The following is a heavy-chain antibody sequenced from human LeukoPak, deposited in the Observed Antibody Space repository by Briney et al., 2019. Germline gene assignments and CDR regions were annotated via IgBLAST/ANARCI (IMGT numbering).Heavy chain of an antibody. CDR2: IIPIFGTA. Sequence: SVKVSCKASGGTFSSYAISWVRQAPRQGLEWMGGIIPIFGTANYAQKFQGRVTITADESTSTAYMELSSLRSEDTAVYYCASYSPPGPLDYWGQGTLVTVSS. CDR1: GGTFSSYA. D-gene: IGHD2-21*01. V-gene: IGHV1-69*13. J-gene: IGHJ4*02. CDR3: ASYSPPGPLDY.